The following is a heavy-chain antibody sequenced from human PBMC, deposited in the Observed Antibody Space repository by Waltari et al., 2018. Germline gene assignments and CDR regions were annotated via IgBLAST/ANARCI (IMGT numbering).Heavy chain of an antibody. V-gene: IGHV1-69*01. J-gene: IGHJ3*02. CDR2: IIPIFGTS. CDR1: GYSFTSYW. Sequence: VQLVQSGAAVKKPGESLKISCKGSGYSFTSYWIGWVRPMPGNGREWMGGIIPIFGTSNYAQKVQGRVTSTTDESTSTAYMELSSLRAEDTAVYYCAKGTQLRDAFDIWGQGTMVTVSS. CDR3: AKGTQLRDAFDI. D-gene: IGHD6-6*01.